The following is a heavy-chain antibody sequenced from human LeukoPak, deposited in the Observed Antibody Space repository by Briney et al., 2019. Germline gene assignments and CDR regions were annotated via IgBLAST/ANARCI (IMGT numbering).Heavy chain of an antibody. CDR2: IKQDGSEK. D-gene: IGHD3-10*01. CDR3: AKDTMVSSY. V-gene: IGHV3-7*03. J-gene: IGHJ4*02. CDR1: GFTFSSYW. Sequence: GGSLRLSCAASGFTFSSYWMSWVRQAPGKGLEWVANIKQDGSEKNYVDSVKGRFTISRDNSKNTLYLQMNSLRAEDTAVYYCAKDTMVSSYWGQGTLVTVSS.